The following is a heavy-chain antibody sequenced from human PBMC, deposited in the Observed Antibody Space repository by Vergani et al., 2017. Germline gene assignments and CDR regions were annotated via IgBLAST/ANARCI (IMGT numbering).Heavy chain of an antibody. Sequence: QVQLQESGPGLVKPSETLSLTCTVSGGSISSYYWSWIRQPPGKGLEWIGYIYYNGNTNYNPSLKSRVTISVDTSKNQFSLKLSSVTAADPAVYYCAREVGDFWSGYLDYWGQGTLVTVSS. V-gene: IGHV4-59*01. CDR3: AREVGDFWSGYLDY. CDR2: IYYNGNT. J-gene: IGHJ4*02. CDR1: GGSISSYY. D-gene: IGHD3-3*01.